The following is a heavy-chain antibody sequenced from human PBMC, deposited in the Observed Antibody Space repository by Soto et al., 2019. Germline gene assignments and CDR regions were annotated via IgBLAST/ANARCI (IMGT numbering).Heavy chain of an antibody. CDR2: ILPVFGTA. CDR3: ARGHEYGGNSDAFDI. J-gene: IGHJ3*02. CDR1: GGTFSTSS. D-gene: IGHD4-17*01. V-gene: IGHV1-69*15. Sequence: QVHLVQSGAEVKKPGSSVKVSCKASGGTFSTSSINWLRQAPGQRPEWMGNILPVFGTADYAQKFRDRVTLTXXXSXHTAYMELRSLFSEDAAVYYCARGHEYGGNSDAFDIWGQGTVVTVSS.